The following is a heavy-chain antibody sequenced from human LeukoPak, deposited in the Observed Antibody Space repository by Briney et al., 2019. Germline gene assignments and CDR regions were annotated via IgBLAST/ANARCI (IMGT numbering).Heavy chain of an antibody. D-gene: IGHD3-10*02. CDR2: IYYSGTT. V-gene: IGHV4-39*01. CDR3: ARMLGDDAFDI. J-gene: IGHJ3*02. Sequence: SETLSETCTVCGGSISSSRYYWDWIRQPPGKGLEWIGTIYYSGTTYYNPSLKSRVTISVDTSRNQFSLKLSSVTATDTAVYYCARMLGDDAFDIWGREPMVTVSS. CDR1: GGSISSSRYY.